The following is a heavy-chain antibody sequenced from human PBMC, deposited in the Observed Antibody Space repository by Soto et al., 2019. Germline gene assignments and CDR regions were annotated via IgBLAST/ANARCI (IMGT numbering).Heavy chain of an antibody. J-gene: IGHJ4*02. CDR2: ISWNSAAM. V-gene: IGHV3-9*01. CDR1: GSTFDDYA. Sequence: EVQLVESGGGLVQPGRSLRLSCAASGSTFDDYAMHWVRQAPGKGLEWVSGISWNSAAMGYADSMRGRFSISRDNAKKSLYLQMNSLRAEDTALYYCAKGPYDSSGYYNFDYWGQGTLVTVSS. D-gene: IGHD3-22*01. CDR3: AKGPYDSSGYYNFDY.